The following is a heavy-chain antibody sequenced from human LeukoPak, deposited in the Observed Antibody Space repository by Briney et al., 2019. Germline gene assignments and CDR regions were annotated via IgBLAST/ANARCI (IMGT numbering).Heavy chain of an antibody. D-gene: IGHD2-2*01. V-gene: IGHV3-23*01. J-gene: IGHJ5*02. CDR2: ITGRGGST. CDR1: GFTFSSYA. Sequence: PGGSLRLSCAASGFTFSSYAMSWVPQAPGKGLEWVSAITGRGGSTYYADSVKGRFTISRDNSKNTLYLQMNSLRAEDTAVYYCAKVSPVPAAISWFDPWGQGTLVTVSS. CDR3: AKVSPVPAAISWFDP.